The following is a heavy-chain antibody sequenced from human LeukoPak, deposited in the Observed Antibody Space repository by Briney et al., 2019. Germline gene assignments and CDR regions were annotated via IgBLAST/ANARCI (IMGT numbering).Heavy chain of an antibody. CDR3: AKDLSTFTTGFDY. V-gene: IGHV3-30*02. CDR2: IRYDGSNK. J-gene: IGHJ4*02. CDR1: GFTFSSYG. Sequence: GGSLRLSCAASGFTFSSYGMHWVRQAPGKGLEWVAFIRYDGSNKYYADSVKGRFTISRDNSKNTLYLQMNSLRAEDTAVYYCAKDLSTFTTGFDYWGQGTLVTVSS. D-gene: IGHD4-17*01.